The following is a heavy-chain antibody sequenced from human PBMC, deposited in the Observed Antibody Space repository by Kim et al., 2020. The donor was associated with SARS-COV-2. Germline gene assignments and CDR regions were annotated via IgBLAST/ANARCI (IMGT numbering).Heavy chain of an antibody. J-gene: IGHJ6*02. Sequence: GRSLRLSCAASGFSFSSYDMSWVRQAPGKGLEWVSVIYRGGGIDYADSVKGRFTISRDISKNTVYLQMNSLRAEDTAVYFCAKDGGGYYGLYKLYAMDVWGQGTTVTVSS. CDR1: GFSFSSYD. CDR3: AKDGGGYYGLYKLYAMDV. V-gene: IGHV3-23*03. D-gene: IGHD3-10*01. CDR2: IYRGGGI.